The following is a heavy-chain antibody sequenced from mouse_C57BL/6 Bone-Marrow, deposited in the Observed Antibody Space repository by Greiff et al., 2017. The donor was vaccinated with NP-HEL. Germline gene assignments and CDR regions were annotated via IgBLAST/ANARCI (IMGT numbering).Heavy chain of an antibody. CDR2: IDPNSGGT. CDR1: GYTFTSYW. CDR3: SYYYGSSYGWYFDV. J-gene: IGHJ1*03. Sequence: QVQLQQSGAELVKPGASVKLSCKASGYTFTSYWMHWVKQRPGRGLEWIGRIDPNSGGTKYNEKFKSKATLTVDKPSSTAYMQLSSLTSEDSAVYYCSYYYGSSYGWYFDVWGTGTTVTVSS. V-gene: IGHV1-72*01. D-gene: IGHD1-1*01.